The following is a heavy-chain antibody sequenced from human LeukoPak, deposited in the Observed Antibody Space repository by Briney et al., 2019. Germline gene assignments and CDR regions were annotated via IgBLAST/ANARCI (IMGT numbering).Heavy chain of an antibody. J-gene: IGHJ6*03. Sequence: GASVKVSCKASGGTFSSYAISWVRQASGQGLEWMGGIIPIFGTANYAQKFQGRVTITADESTSTAYMELSSLRSEDTAVYYCARTPPLFNSNYFPYYYYYMDVWGKGTTVTVYS. CDR1: GGTFSSYA. CDR2: IIPIFGTA. D-gene: IGHD4-11*01. CDR3: ARTPPLFNSNYFPYYYYYMDV. V-gene: IGHV1-69*13.